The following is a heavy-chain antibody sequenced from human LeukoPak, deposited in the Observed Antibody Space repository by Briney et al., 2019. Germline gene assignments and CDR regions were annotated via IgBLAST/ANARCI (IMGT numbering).Heavy chain of an antibody. CDR3: ARGRSYFDY. J-gene: IGHJ4*02. CDR2: IYYSGST. CDR1: GGSISSSSYY. Sequence: SETLSLTCTVSGGSISSSSYYWGWIRQPPGKGLEWIGSIYYSGSTYYNPPLKSRVTISVDTSKNQFSLKLSSVTAADTAVYYCARGRSYFDYWGQGTLVTVSS. V-gene: IGHV4-39*07.